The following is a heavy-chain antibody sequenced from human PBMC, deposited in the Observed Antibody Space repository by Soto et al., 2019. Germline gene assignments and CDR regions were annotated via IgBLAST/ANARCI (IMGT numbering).Heavy chain of an antibody. J-gene: IGHJ6*02. CDR2: ISYDGSKK. V-gene: IGHV3-30*18. Sequence: QVQLVESGGGVVQPGRSLRLSCAASGFTFSSYGMHWVRQAPGKGLEWVAVISYDGSKKYYADYVKGRFTISRDNSKNTLYLQMNSLRAEDTAVYYCAKAQLRGVRGVITYYYGMDVWGQGTTVTVSS. CDR3: AKAQLRGVRGVITYYYGMDV. CDR1: GFTFSSYG. D-gene: IGHD3-10*01.